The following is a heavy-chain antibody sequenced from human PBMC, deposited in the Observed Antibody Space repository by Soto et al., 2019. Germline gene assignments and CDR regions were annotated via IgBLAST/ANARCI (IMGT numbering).Heavy chain of an antibody. CDR2: INHTGHT. J-gene: IGHJ4*02. CDR1: GCSISSGGYY. V-gene: IGHV4-39*07. CDR3: ARSGNLFDD. Sequence: PSETPSLTCTVSGCSISSGGYYWSWIRQPPGKGLEWIGEINHTGHTNYNPSLKSRVTISVDTSRTQFSLKLNSVTAADTAGYYCARSGNLFDDWGQGIRVTVAS. D-gene: IGHD3-10*01.